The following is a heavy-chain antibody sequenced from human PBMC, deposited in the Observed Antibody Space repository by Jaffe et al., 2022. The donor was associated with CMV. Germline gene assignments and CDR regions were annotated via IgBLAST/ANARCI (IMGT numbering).Heavy chain of an antibody. D-gene: IGHD6-13*01. J-gene: IGHJ4*02. Sequence: EVQLVESGGDLVQPGRSLRLSCAASGFTFADYAMHWVRQAPGKGLEWVSGISWNSDNVDSADSVKGRFTISRDNAKNSLYLQMNSLRIEDTALYYCAKDLGRQKLVFDYWGQGVLVTVSS. CDR3: AKDLGRQKLVFDY. V-gene: IGHV3-9*01. CDR2: ISWNSDNV. CDR1: GFTFADYA.